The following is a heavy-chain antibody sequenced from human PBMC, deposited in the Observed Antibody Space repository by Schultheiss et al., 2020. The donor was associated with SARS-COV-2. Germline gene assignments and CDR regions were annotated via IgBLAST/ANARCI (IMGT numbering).Heavy chain of an antibody. V-gene: IGHV3-74*01. D-gene: IGHD1-1*01. J-gene: IGHJ6*02. CDR1: GFTFSSYW. Sequence: GGSLRLSCAASGFTFSSYWMHWVRQAPGKGLVWVSRINSDGSSTSYADSVKGRFTISRDNSKNTLYLQMNSLRAEDTAVYYCAKDKGTGTTPGMDVWGQGTTVTVSS. CDR3: AKDKGTGTTPGMDV. CDR2: INSDGSST.